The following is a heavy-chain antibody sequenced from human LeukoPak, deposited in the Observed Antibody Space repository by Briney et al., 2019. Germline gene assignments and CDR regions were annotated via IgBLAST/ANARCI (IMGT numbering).Heavy chain of an antibody. V-gene: IGHV3-53*04. D-gene: IGHD2-2*01. J-gene: IGHJ6*02. CDR1: GFTVSSNY. CDR2: IYSGGST. Sequence: GGSVRLFCAASGFTVSSNYMSWVRQAPGKGLEWVSVIYSGGSTYYADSVKGRFTISRQNSKNTLDLQMNSLRPEDTAVYYCARDGRYCIITNCYGYTGMAVWGQETTVTVSS. CDR3: ARDGRYCIITNCYGYTGMAV.